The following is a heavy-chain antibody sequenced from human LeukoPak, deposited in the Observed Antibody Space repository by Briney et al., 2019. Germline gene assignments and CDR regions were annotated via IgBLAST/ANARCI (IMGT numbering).Heavy chain of an antibody. CDR1: GFTFSSYG. CDR2: ISYDGRNK. J-gene: IGHJ6*02. D-gene: IGHD5-18*01. CDR3: ARDRAYTYGLTGLYYSYYGVDV. V-gene: IGHV3-30*03. Sequence: LTGGSLRLSCGASGFTFSSYGMHWVRQVPGKGLEWVAVISYDGRNKYSADSVKGRFAISRDNSKNTLYLQMNSLRAEDTAVYYCARDRAYTYGLTGLYYSYYGVDVWGQGTTVTVSS.